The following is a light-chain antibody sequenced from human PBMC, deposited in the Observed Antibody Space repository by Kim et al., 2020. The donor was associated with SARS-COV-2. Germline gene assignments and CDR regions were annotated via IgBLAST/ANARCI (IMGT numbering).Light chain of an antibody. CDR1: DSVSNY. Sequence: LSPGDSATLSCWTSDSVSNYLAWYQQKPGQAPRLLIYDASNRAPGIPARFSGSGSGSAFTLTISSLEPEDFAVYYCQQRIKWPRTFGQGTKVDIK. CDR3: QQRIKWPRT. V-gene: IGKV3-11*01. J-gene: IGKJ1*01. CDR2: DAS.